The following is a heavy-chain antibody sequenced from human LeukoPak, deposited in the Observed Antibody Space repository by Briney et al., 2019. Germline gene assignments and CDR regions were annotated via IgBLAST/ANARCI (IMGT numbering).Heavy chain of an antibody. CDR3: ARDKDDFWSGYRDFDY. D-gene: IGHD3-3*01. J-gene: IGHJ4*02. CDR1: GYTFTGYY. V-gene: IGHV1-2*02. CDR2: INPNSGGT. Sequence: ASVKVSCKASGYTFTGYYMHWVRQAPGQGLEGMGWINPNSGGTNYAQKFQGRVTMTRDTSISTAYMELSRLRSDDTAVYYCARDKDDFWSGYRDFDYWGQGTLVTVSS.